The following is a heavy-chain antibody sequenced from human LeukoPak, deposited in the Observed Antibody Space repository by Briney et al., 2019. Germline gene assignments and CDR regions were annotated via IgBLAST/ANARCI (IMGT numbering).Heavy chain of an antibody. CDR3: TTDREFCSSTSCYGYYYYYYMDV. Sequence: PGGSLRLSCAASGFTFSNAWTSWVRQAPAKGLEWVGRIKSKTDGGTTDYAAPVKGRFTISRDDSKNSLYLQMNSLKTEDTAVYYCTTDREFCSSTSCYGYYYYYYMDVWGKGTTVTVSS. J-gene: IGHJ6*03. V-gene: IGHV3-15*01. D-gene: IGHD2-2*01. CDR1: GFTFSNAW. CDR2: IKSKTDGGTT.